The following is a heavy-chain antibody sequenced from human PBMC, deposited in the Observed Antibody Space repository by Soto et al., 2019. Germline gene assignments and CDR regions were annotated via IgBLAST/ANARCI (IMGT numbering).Heavy chain of an antibody. CDR2: IYYSGSS. D-gene: IGHD3-3*01. Sequence: PSETLSLTYTVSGGFVSSGSHYVSWIRQQPGKGLGWIGDIYYSGSSYYNPSRKSRVTISVDTSKNQFSLKLSSVTAADTAVYYCASVCLRSGRRSNSFDFWGQGTLVTVSS. CDR3: ASVCLRSGRRSNSFDF. V-gene: IGHV4-61*01. CDR1: GGFVSSGSHY. J-gene: IGHJ5*01.